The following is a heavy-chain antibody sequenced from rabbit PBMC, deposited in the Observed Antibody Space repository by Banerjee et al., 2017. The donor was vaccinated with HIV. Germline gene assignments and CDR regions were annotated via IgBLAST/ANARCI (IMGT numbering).Heavy chain of an antibody. Sequence: QEQLEESGGDLVKAEGSLTLTCTASGFSFSSGYWIYWVRQAPGKGLEWIGCINTGDGSTYYASWAKGRFTISKTSSTTVTLQMTSLTAADTATYFCARRADYAGGGNFNLWGQGTLVTVS. CDR1: GFSFSSGYW. D-gene: IGHD4-2*01. CDR2: INTGDGST. V-gene: IGHV1S45*01. J-gene: IGHJ4*01. CDR3: ARRADYAGGGNFNL.